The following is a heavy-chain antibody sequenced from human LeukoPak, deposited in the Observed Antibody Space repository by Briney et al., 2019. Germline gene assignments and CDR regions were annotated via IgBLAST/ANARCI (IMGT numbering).Heavy chain of an antibody. CDR3: ARGFRDF. V-gene: IGHV3-74*01. Sequence: GGSLRLSCAASGFTFSSYWMHWVRQAPGKGLVWVSRINSDGSNTGYADSVKGRFTISRDNAKNTLYLQMSSLRVDDTAVYYCARGFRDFWGQGTLVTVSS. CDR2: INSDGSNT. J-gene: IGHJ4*02. CDR1: GFTFSSYW.